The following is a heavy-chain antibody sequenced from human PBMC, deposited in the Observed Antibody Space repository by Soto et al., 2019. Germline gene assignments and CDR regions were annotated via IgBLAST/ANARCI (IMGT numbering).Heavy chain of an antibody. J-gene: IGHJ6*02. V-gene: IGHV4-39*01. CDR1: GGSISSSIYY. CDR2: IYYSGST. Sequence: SETLSLTCTVSGGSISSSIYYWGWIRQPPGKGLEWIGSIYYSGSTYYNPSLKSRVTISVDTSKNQFSLKLSSVTAADTAVYYCARHDRGDYYYYGLGVWGQGTTVTVSS. D-gene: IGHD4-17*01. CDR3: ARHDRGDYYYYGLGV.